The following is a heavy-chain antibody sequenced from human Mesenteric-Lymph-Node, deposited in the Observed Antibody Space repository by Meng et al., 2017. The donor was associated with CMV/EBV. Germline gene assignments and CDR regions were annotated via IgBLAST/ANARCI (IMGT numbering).Heavy chain of an antibody. CDR2: SIPILGTA. D-gene: IGHD3-3*01. V-gene: IGHV1-69*05. J-gene: IGHJ6*02. CDR3: ATKVAGDFGVVTTSYYYYYYGVDV. Sequence: SVKVSCKASGGTFSSYAISWVRQAPGQGLEWMGGSIPILGTANYAQKFQGRVTITTDESTSTAHMELSSLRSEDTAVYYCATKVAGDFGVVTTSYYYYYYGVDVWGQGTTVTVSS. CDR1: GGTFSSYA.